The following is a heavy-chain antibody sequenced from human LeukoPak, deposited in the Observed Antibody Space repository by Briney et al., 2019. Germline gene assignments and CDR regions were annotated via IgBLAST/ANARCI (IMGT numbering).Heavy chain of an antibody. Sequence: SETLSLTCSVSDGSINSDTYYWGWLRQPPGKGLEWIASIYSGGNTFHNPSLKSRVTISLDTSKNQFSLKLSSVTAADTAVYYCARVGMFGYCTGGSCHSPFDGWGQGTLVTVSS. CDR2: IYSGGNT. V-gene: IGHV4-39*07. J-gene: IGHJ4*02. CDR3: ARVGMFGYCTGGSCHSPFDG. D-gene: IGHD2-15*01. CDR1: DGSINSDTYY.